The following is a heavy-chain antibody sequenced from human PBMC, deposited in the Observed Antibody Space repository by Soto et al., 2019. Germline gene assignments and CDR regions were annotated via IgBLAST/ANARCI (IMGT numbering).Heavy chain of an antibody. CDR2: INPSGSST. CDR3: ARDVGDSGSHWFDP. CDR1: GYIFTNYY. Sequence: QVQLVQSGAEVKKPGASVKVSCKASGYIFTNYYIHWVRQAPGQGLEWMGIINPSGSSTRYAQNFQGSVTMTRDTSSSTVYMELSSLRFEDTAVYYCARDVGDSGSHWFDPWGQGSLVTVSS. D-gene: IGHD1-26*01. J-gene: IGHJ5*02. V-gene: IGHV1-46*01.